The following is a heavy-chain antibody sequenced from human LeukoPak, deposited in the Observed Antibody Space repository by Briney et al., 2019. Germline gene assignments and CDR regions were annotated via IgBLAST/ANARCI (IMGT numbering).Heavy chain of an antibody. D-gene: IGHD5-18*01. CDR3: ARESGGYSYGLYYFDY. CDR2: MSAYNGNT. Sequence: GASVKVSCKASGYTFIDYDINWVRQAPGQGLEWMGLMSAYNGNTNYAQKLQGRVTMTTDTSTSTAYMELRSLRSDDTAVYYCARESGGYSYGLYYFDYWGQGTLVTVSS. V-gene: IGHV1-18*01. CDR1: GYTFIDYD. J-gene: IGHJ4*02.